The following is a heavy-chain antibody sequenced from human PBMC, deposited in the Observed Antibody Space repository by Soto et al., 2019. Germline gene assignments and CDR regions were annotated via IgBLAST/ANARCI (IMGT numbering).Heavy chain of an antibody. CDR2: ISSSSSYI. J-gene: IGHJ6*02. CDR3: AGDQEQLSPYYYGMDV. V-gene: IGHV3-21*01. Sequence: GGSLRLSCAASGFTFSSYSMNWVRQAPGKGLEWVSSISSSSSYIYYADSVKGRFTISRDNAKNSLYLQMNSLRAEDTAVYYCAGDQEQLSPYYYGMDVWGQGTTVTVSS. CDR1: GFTFSSYS. D-gene: IGHD6-6*01.